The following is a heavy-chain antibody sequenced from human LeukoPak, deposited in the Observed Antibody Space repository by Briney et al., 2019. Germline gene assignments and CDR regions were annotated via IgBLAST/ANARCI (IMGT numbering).Heavy chain of an antibody. CDR3: ARLSVAAVGRLNYFDP. V-gene: IGHV4-31*03. Sequence: PSETLSLTCSVSGDSISSGGHYWSWIRQHPVMGLEWIGHIHSSGVTYYNPSLKSRTTTSVDTSKNQFSLRMSSVTAADMALYYCARLSVAAVGRLNYFDPWGQGTLVTVSS. J-gene: IGHJ5*02. D-gene: IGHD6-13*01. CDR2: IHSSGVT. CDR1: GDSISSGGHY.